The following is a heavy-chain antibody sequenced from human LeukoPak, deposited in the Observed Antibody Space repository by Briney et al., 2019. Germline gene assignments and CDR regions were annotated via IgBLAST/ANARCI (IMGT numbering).Heavy chain of an antibody. Sequence: GGSLRLSCAASGFTFSSSGMLWVRQAPGKGLECVTTISFDDSNKCYADSVKGRLTISRDNSKNTLYLQINSLRVEDTAVYYCIVFGDSNHWGQGTLVTVSS. D-gene: IGHD4-17*01. V-gene: IGHV3-30*14. J-gene: IGHJ5*02. CDR2: ISFDDSNK. CDR1: GFTFSSSG. CDR3: IVFGDSNH.